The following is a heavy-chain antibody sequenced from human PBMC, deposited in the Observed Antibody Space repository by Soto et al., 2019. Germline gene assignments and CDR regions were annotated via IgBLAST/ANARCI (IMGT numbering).Heavy chain of an antibody. Sequence: GGSLRLSCAASGFRFRDYYMSWGRQHKGKGLEWLSSISSSGGTTHYADSLKGRFTISRDNAKNALYLQMNSLRVEDSAIYYCARSWETFCTSRSCYGPNWFDPWGRGTLVTVSS. CDR3: ARSWETFCTSRSCYGPNWFDP. CDR2: ISSSGGTT. V-gene: IGHV3-11*01. CDR1: GFRFRDYY. D-gene: IGHD2-2*01. J-gene: IGHJ5*02.